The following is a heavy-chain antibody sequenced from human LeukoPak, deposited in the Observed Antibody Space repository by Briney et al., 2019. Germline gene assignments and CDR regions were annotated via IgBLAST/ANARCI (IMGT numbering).Heavy chain of an antibody. D-gene: IGHD2-21*02. Sequence: PSETLSLTCAVYGGSFSGYYWSWIRQPPGKGLEWIGEINHSGSTNYNPSLKSRVTISVDTSKNRFSLKLSSVTAADTAVYYCARAYCGGDCQYYYYYYMDVWGKGTTVTVSS. V-gene: IGHV4-34*01. CDR3: ARAYCGGDCQYYYYYYMDV. CDR1: GGSFSGYY. J-gene: IGHJ6*03. CDR2: INHSGST.